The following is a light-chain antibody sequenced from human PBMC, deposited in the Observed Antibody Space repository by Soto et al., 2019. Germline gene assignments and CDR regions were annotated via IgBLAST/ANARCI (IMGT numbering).Light chain of an antibody. J-gene: IGLJ1*01. V-gene: IGLV1-40*01. CDR2: GNS. Sequence: QSVLTQPPSVSGAPGQRVTISCTGSSSNIGAGYDVHWYQQLPGTAPNLLLYGNSNRPSGVPDRFSGSKSGTSASLAITGLQAEDEADYYGQSYDSSLSGYVFGTGTKVTVL. CDR3: QSYDSSLSGYV. CDR1: SSNIGAGYD.